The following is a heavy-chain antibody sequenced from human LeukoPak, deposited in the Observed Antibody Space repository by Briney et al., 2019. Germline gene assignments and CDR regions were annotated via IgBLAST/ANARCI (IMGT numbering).Heavy chain of an antibody. CDR2: INPNSGGT. Sequence: ASVKVSCKASGCAFTGYYMHWVRQAPGQGLEWMGWINPNSGGTNYAQKFQGRVTMTRDTSISTAYMELSRLRSDDTAVYYCARDRSILRFLEWSDAFDIWGQGTMVTVSS. CDR1: GCAFTGYY. D-gene: IGHD3-3*01. J-gene: IGHJ3*02. V-gene: IGHV1-2*02. CDR3: ARDRSILRFLEWSDAFDI.